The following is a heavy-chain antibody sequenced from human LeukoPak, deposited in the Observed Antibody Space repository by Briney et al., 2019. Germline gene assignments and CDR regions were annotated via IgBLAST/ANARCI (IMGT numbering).Heavy chain of an antibody. CDR2: IYHSGST. Sequence: SETLSLTCTVSGYSISSGYYWGWIRPPPGKGLGWIGSIYHSGSTYYNPSLKSRVTISVDTSKNQFSLKLSSVTAADTAVYYFASGAPYGDYAGYWGQGTLVTVSS. V-gene: IGHV4-38-2*02. J-gene: IGHJ4*02. CDR3: ASGAPYGDYAGY. CDR1: GYSISSGYY. D-gene: IGHD4-17*01.